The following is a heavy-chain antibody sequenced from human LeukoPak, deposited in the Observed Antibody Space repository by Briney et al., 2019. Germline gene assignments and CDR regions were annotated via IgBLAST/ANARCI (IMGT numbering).Heavy chain of an antibody. J-gene: IGHJ4*02. V-gene: IGHV1-18*01. Sequence: ASVKVSCKASGYTFTSYGISWVRQAPGQGLEWMGWISAYNGNTNYAQKLQGRVTMTTDTSTSTAYMELRSLRSDDTAVYYCARERNWNDAEGGGNFDYWGQGTLVTVSS. CDR1: GYTFTSYG. D-gene: IGHD1-1*01. CDR2: ISAYNGNT. CDR3: ARERNWNDAEGGGNFDY.